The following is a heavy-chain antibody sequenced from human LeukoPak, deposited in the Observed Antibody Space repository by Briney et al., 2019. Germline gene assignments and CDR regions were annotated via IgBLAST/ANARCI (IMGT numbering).Heavy chain of an antibody. CDR1: VFTFGDYG. J-gene: IGHJ4*02. V-gene: IGHV3-49*04. CDR2: IRSRAYGETT. Sequence: GGSLRLSCTASVFTFGDYGMSWVRQAPGKGLEGVGFIRSRAYGETTDYAASVKGRFIISRGDSKTIAYLQMNSLTAEDTAVYYCTRVVVTQRWSFDYWGQGTLVTVSS. D-gene: IGHD2-15*01. CDR3: TRVVVTQRWSFDY.